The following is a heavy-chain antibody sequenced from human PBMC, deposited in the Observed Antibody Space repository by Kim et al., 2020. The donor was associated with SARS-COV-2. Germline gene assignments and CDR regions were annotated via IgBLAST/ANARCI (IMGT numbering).Heavy chain of an antibody. CDR1: DGSFTGYY. V-gene: IGHV4-34*01. CDR3: ARGRGTVVRGGLYYYYGMDV. D-gene: IGHD3-10*01. J-gene: IGHJ6*02. Sequence: SETLSLTCAVYDGSFTGYYWSWIRQPPGKGLEWIGEINHTGSTDNNPSLKSRVTMSLDTSKNQFSLRLSSVTAADTAVYYCARGRGTVVRGGLYYYYGMDVWGQGTTVTVSS. CDR2: INHTGST.